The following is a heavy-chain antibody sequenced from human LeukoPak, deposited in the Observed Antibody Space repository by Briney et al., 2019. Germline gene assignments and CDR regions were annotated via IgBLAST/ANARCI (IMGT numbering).Heavy chain of an antibody. V-gene: IGHV6-1*01. D-gene: IGHD2-2*01. Sequence: SQTLSLTCAISGDSLSSNSVTWNWVRQSPSRGLEWLGRTYYRSTWYNDYAVSVRGRITVHPDTSKNQFSLHLNSVTPEDPAVYYCARRLTQYDCFDPWGQGILVTVSS. CDR2: TYYRSTWYN. J-gene: IGHJ5*02. CDR1: GDSLSSNSVT. CDR3: ARRLTQYDCFDP.